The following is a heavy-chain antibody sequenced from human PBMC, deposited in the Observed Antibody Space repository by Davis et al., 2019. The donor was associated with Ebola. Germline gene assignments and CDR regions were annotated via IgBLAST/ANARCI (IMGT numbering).Heavy chain of an antibody. J-gene: IGHJ6*02. Sequence: GESLKISCAASGFTFSSYAMHWVRQAPGKGLEWVAVISYDGSNKYYADSVKGRFTISRDNSKNTLYLQMNSLRGEDTAVYYCARDHGYYDILTGYYYYYYGMDVWGQGTTVAVSS. CDR2: ISYDGSNK. CDR1: GFTFSSYA. D-gene: IGHD3-9*01. V-gene: IGHV3-30-3*01. CDR3: ARDHGYYDILTGYYYYYYGMDV.